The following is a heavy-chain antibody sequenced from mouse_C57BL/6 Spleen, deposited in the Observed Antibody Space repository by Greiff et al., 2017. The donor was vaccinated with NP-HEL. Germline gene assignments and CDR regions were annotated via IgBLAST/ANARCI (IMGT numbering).Heavy chain of an antibody. Sequence: DVKLVESGGGLVKPGGSLKLSCAASGFTFSSYAMSWVRQTPEKRLEWVATISDGGSYTYYPDKVKGRFTISKDNAKNNLYLQMSHLKSEDTAMYYCARDREVTTEDWCFDVWGTGTTVTVSS. CDR2: ISDGGSYT. CDR3: ARDREVTTEDWCFDV. D-gene: IGHD2-2*01. J-gene: IGHJ1*03. V-gene: IGHV5-4*01. CDR1: GFTFSSYA.